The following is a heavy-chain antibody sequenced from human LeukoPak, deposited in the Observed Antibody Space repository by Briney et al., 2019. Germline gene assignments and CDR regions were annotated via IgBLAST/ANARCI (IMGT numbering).Heavy chain of an antibody. J-gene: IGHJ5*02. CDR3: AKRGGSYWFDP. CDR2: ISYDGSNK. CDR1: GFTFGSYG. D-gene: IGHD1-26*01. Sequence: GGSLRLSCAASGFTFGSYGMHWVRQAPGKGLEWVAVISYDGSNKYYADSVKGRFTISRDNSKNTLYLQMNSLRAEDTAVYYCAKRGGSYWFDPWGQGTLVTVSS. V-gene: IGHV3-30*18.